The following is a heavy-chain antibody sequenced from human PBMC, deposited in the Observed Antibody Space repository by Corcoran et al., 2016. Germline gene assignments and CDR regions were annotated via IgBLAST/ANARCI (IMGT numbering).Heavy chain of an antibody. CDR3: ARISGSYNDGLDY. CDR1: GFSLSNARMG. Sequence: QVTLKESGPVLVKPTETLTLTCTVSGFSLSNARMGVSWIRKPSGKALEWLAHIFSNDEKSYSTSLKSRLTITKDTSKRQVVLTMTNMSHLDTATYYCARISGSYNDGLDYWSQRTQVTVSS. V-gene: IGHV2-26*01. CDR2: IFSNDEK. J-gene: IGHJ4*02. D-gene: IGHD1-26*01.